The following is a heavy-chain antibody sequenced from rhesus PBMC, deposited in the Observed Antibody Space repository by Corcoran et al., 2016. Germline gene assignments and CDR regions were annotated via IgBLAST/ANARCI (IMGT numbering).Heavy chain of an antibody. CDR1: GGSISSNY. J-gene: IGHJ4*01. V-gene: IGHV4-173*01. D-gene: IGHD3-34*01. CDR3: ARVRTGVISKRGYFDY. Sequence: QLQLQESGPGLVKPSETLSLTCAVSGGSISSNYWSWTRQPPGKGLEGIGRISGSGGSTDYNPSLKSRVTISTDTSKNQFSLKLSSVTAADTAVYYCARVRTGVISKRGYFDYWGQGVLVTVSS. CDR2: ISGSGGST.